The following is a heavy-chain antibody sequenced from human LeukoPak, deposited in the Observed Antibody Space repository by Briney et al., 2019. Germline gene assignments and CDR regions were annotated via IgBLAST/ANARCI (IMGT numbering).Heavy chain of an antibody. J-gene: IGHJ4*02. CDR2: IYHSGST. CDR3: ARTKSTYYDFWSGYFYYDSSGYYYSGYFDY. CDR1: GYSISSGYY. D-gene: IGHD3-22*01. V-gene: IGHV4-38-2*02. Sequence: SETLSLTCTVSGYSISSGYYWGWIRQPPGKGLEWIGSIYHSGSTYYNPSLKSRVTISVDTSKNQFSLKLSSVTAADTAVYYCARTKSTYYDFWSGYFYYDSSGYYYSGYFDYWGQGTLVTVSS.